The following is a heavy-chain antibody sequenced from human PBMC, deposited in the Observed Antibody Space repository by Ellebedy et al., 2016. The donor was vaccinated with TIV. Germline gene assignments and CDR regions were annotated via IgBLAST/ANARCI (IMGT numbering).Heavy chain of an antibody. CDR2: IIPIFGTP. CDR3: ARDELEATPRDAFDI. J-gene: IGHJ3*02. Sequence: SVKVSXXASGGTFSSSAISWVRQAPGQGLEWMGGIIPIFGTPHYAQKFQGRVTITADESTSTAYMELSRLRSEDTAVYYCARDELEATPRDAFDIWGQGTMVTVSS. V-gene: IGHV1-69*13. D-gene: IGHD1-1*01. CDR1: GGTFSSSA.